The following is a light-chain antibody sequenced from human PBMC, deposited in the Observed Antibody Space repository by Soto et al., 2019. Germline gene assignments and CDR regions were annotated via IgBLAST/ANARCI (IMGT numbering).Light chain of an antibody. Sequence: QSVLTQPPSVSAAPGQMVTISCSGSSSNIGRNFVSWYQQLPGTGPKLLIYDNGKRPSGTPERFSGSKSGMSATLAITGLQTGDEADYYCGTWDSSLKAWLFGAGTKLTVL. CDR3: GTWDSSLKAWL. J-gene: IGLJ3*02. V-gene: IGLV1-51*01. CDR1: SSNIGRNF. CDR2: DNG.